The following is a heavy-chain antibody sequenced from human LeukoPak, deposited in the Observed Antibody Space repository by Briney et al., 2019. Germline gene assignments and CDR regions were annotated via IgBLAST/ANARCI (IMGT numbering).Heavy chain of an antibody. D-gene: IGHD3-16*01. V-gene: IGHV3-48*01. Sequence: GGSLRLSCVASGFIFSSSSMNWVRQAPGKGLEWVSYIGTSSSTIYYADSVKGRLTISRDNAKNSLYLQMNSLRAEDTAVYYCARGDPFGDYWGQGTLVTVSS. CDR3: ARGDPFGDY. CDR1: GFIFSSSS. J-gene: IGHJ4*02. CDR2: IGTSSSTI.